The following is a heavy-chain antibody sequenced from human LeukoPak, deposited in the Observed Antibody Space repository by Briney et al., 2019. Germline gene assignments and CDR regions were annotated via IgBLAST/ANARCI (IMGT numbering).Heavy chain of an antibody. CDR1: GGSISSSSYY. CDR2: IYYTGNT. D-gene: IGHD6-19*01. CDR3: ARDPAVAGGVGYFDY. Sequence: SETLSLTCTVSGGSISSSSYYWGWIRQPPGKGLEWIGTIYYTGNTYYDPSLKSRVTISVDTSKNQFSLKLSSVTAADTAVYYCARDPAVAGGVGYFDYWGQGTLVTVSS. V-gene: IGHV4-39*07. J-gene: IGHJ4*02.